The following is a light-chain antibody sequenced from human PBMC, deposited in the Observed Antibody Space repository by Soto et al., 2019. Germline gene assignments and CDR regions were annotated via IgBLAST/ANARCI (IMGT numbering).Light chain of an antibody. CDR3: QQYGSSPPFT. CDR2: GAS. V-gene: IGKV3-20*01. Sequence: EIVLTQSPGTLSLSPGERATLSCRASQSVPSTYLDLFQQRPGQAPRLLIYGASTRAPGIPDRFSGSGSGTDFTLTVSGLEPEDFAVYFCQQYGSSPPFTFGPGTKVDI. CDR1: QSVPSTY. J-gene: IGKJ3*01.